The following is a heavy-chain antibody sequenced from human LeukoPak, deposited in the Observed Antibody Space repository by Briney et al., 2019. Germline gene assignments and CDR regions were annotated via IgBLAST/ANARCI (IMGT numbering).Heavy chain of an antibody. V-gene: IGHV3-23*01. D-gene: IGHD2-15*01. CDR2: ISASGGIT. J-gene: IGHJ4*02. Sequence: PGGSLRLSCAASGFTFSSYAMSWVRQAPGKGLERVSGISASGGITNYADSVKGRFTISRDNSKNTLYLQMNSLRAEDTGVYYCASQGYCSGGRCYQFDYWGQGTLATVSS. CDR3: ASQGYCSGGRCYQFDY. CDR1: GFTFSSYA.